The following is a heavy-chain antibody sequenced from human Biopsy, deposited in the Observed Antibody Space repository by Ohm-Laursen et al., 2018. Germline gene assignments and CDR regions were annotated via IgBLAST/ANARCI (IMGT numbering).Heavy chain of an antibody. CDR2: IHGSGRT. CDR1: EFNVYRNH. V-gene: IGHV3-66*01. CDR3: AGAGGHSF. Sequence: SLRLSCAASEFNVYRNHMNWVRQAPGKGLEWVSMIHGSGRTDYADSVKGRFTVSRDNSKDTVYLQMNALRVDDTAMYYCAGAGGHSFWGQGAQVTVSS. J-gene: IGHJ4*02. D-gene: IGHD3-16*01.